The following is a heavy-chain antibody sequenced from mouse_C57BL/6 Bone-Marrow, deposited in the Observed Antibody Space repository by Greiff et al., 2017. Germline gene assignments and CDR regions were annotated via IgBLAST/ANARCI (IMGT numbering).Heavy chain of an antibody. D-gene: IGHD3-3*01. CDR1: GYAFSSSW. CDR3: ARSEGRDY. V-gene: IGHV1-82*01. J-gene: IGHJ2*01. CDR2: IYPGDGDT. Sequence: QVQLQQSGPELVKPGASVKISCKASGYAFSSSWMNWVKQRPGQGLEWIGRIYPGDGDTNYNGKFKGKATLTADKSSSTAYMQLSSLTSEDSAVYFCARSEGRDYWGQGTTLTDSS.